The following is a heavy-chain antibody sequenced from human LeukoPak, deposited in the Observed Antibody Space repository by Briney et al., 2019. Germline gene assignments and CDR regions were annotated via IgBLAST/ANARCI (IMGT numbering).Heavy chain of an antibody. D-gene: IGHD1-26*01. V-gene: IGHV1-46*01. J-gene: IGHJ4*02. CDR2: TNPSGGSI. Sequence: ASVKVSCKASGYTFTSYYMHWVRQAPGQGLEWMGITNPSGGSISYAQKSQGRVTMTRDTSTSTVYMELSSLRSEDTAVYYCARGGSYFLPDYWGQGTLVTVSS. CDR3: ARGGSYFLPDY. CDR1: GYTFTSYY.